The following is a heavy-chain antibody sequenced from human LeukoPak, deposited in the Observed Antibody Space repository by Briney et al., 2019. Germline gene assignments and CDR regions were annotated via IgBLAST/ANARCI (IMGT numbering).Heavy chain of an antibody. V-gene: IGHV4-59*01. J-gene: IGHJ5*02. CDR2: IYYSGST. D-gene: IGHD3-3*01. CDR1: GGSISSYY. Sequence: SETRSLTCTVSGGSISSYYWSWIRQPPGKGLEWIGYIYYSGSTNYNPSLKSRVTISVDTSKNQFTLKLSSVTAADTAVYYCARSTYYDFWSGYSFWFDPWGQGTLVTVSS. CDR3: ARSTYYDFWSGYSFWFDP.